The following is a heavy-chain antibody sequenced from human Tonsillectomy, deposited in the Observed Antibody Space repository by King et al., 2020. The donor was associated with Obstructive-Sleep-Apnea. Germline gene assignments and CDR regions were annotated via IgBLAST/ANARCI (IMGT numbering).Heavy chain of an antibody. CDR1: GFTFSSYA. V-gene: IGHV3-23*04. CDR3: AKDARFGGYYDSSGYYCYYFDY. J-gene: IGHJ4*02. CDR2: ISGSGGST. D-gene: IGHD3-22*01. Sequence: VQLVESGGGLVQPGGSLRLSCAASGFTFSSYAMSWVRQAPGKGLEWVSAISGSGGSTYYADSVKGRFTISRDNSKNTLYLQMNSLRAEVTAVYYCAKDARFGGYYDSSGYYCYYFDYWGQGTLVTVSS.